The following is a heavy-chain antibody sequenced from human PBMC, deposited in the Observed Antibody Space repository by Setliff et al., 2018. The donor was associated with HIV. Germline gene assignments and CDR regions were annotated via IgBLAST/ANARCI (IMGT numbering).Heavy chain of an antibody. V-gene: IGHV4-39*07. CDR2: IYYSGST. D-gene: IGHD3-22*01. CDR3: ARENSGYPAYYFDY. Sequence: SETLSLTCTVSGGSISSSSYYWGWIRQPPGKGLEWIGSIYYSGSTYYNPSLKSRVTISVGTSKNQFSLKLSSVTAADTTVYYCARENSGYPAYYFDYWGQGTLVTVSS. J-gene: IGHJ4*02. CDR1: GGSISSSSYY.